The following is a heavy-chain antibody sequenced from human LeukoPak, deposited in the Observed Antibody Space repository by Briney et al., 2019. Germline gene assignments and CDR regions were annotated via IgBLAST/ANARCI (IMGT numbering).Heavy chain of an antibody. CDR1: GGSISSYC. Sequence: SETLSPTCTVSGGSISSYCWSWIRQPPGKGLEWIGYIYYSGSTNYNPSLKSRVTISVDTSKNQFSLKLSSVTAADTAVYYCARWASSSYYYYYYMDVWGKGTTVTVSS. CDR2: IYYSGST. V-gene: IGHV4-59*01. CDR3: ARWASSSYYYYYYMDV. J-gene: IGHJ6*03. D-gene: IGHD6-6*01.